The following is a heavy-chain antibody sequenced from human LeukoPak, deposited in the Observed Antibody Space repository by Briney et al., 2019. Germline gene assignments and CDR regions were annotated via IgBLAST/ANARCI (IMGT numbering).Heavy chain of an antibody. CDR3: ARAEWGDSITMVRGALHFDY. J-gene: IGHJ4*02. CDR2: IWYDGSNK. Sequence: GRSLRLSCAASGFTFSSYGMHWVRQAPGKGLEWVAVIWYDGSNKYYADSVKGRFTISRDNSKNTLYLQMNSLRAADTAVYYCARAEWGDSITMVRGALHFDYWGQGTLVTVSS. V-gene: IGHV3-33*01. D-gene: IGHD3-10*01. CDR1: GFTFSSYG.